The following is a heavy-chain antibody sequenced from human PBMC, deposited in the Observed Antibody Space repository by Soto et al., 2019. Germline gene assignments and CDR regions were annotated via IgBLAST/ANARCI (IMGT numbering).Heavy chain of an antibody. CDR2: IIPIFGTA. Sequence: SVKVSCKASGYTFTNFSMSWVRQAPGQGLEWMGGIIPIFGTANYAQKFQGRVTITADESTSTAYMELSSLRSEDTAVYYCARALDSSAQYYFDYWGQGTLVTVS. J-gene: IGHJ4*02. CDR3: ARALDSSAQYYFDY. CDR1: GYTFTNFS. V-gene: IGHV1-69*13. D-gene: IGHD3-22*01.